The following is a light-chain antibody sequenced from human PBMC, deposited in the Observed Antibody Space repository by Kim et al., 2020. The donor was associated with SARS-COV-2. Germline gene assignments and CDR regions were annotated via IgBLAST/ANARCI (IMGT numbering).Light chain of an antibody. V-gene: IGKV3-20*01. Sequence: SLSPGERATLSCTASQSVSSSNLAWYQQKPGQAPRLLIYGTSIRATAIPDRFSGSGSGTDFTLTISRLEPEDFAVYYCQQCHTPTTFGQGTKLEI. J-gene: IGKJ2*01. CDR3: QQCHTPTT. CDR1: QSVSSSN. CDR2: GTS.